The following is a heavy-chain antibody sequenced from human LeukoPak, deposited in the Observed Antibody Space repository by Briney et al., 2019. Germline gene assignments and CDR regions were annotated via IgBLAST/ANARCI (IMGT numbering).Heavy chain of an antibody. Sequence: PGGSLRLSCAASGFTFSSHSMNWVRQAPGKGLEWVSYISSSSSTIYYADSVKGRFTISRDNAKNSLYLQMNSLRAEDTAVYYCAKDGPNSSGWLRVSWYYYYYMDVWGKGTTVTISS. J-gene: IGHJ6*03. D-gene: IGHD6-19*01. CDR2: ISSSSSTI. V-gene: IGHV3-48*01. CDR3: AKDGPNSSGWLRVSWYYYYYMDV. CDR1: GFTFSSHS.